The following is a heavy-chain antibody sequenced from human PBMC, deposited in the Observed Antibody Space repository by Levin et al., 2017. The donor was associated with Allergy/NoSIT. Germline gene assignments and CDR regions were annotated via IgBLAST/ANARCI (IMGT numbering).Heavy chain of an antibody. CDR2: ISYDGSKK. V-gene: IGHV3-30*04. CDR1: GFDFRSYA. J-gene: IGHJ6*02. CDR3: ARETFFYGAGSTNYGMDV. Sequence: GGSLRLSCAASGFDFRSYALHWVRQAPGKGLEWVAIISYDGSKKYYTESVRGRFTVSRDNSKNMLHLQMSSLRGEDTAIYYCARETFFYGAGSTNYGMDVWGQGTTVSVSS. D-gene: IGHD3-10*01.